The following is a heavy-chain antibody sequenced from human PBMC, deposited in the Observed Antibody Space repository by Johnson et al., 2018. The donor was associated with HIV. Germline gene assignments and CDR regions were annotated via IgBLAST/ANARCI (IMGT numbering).Heavy chain of an antibody. Sequence: EVQLVESGGGLVQPGGSLRLSCAASGFTFSSYVMSWVRQAPGKGLEWVGRIKSKTDGGTTDYAAPVKGRFTISRDDSKNTLYLQMNSLKAEDTAVYYCTTARLLWWGGAFDIWGQGTVVTVSS. CDR1: GFTFSSYV. V-gene: IGHV3-15*01. J-gene: IGHJ3*02. CDR3: TTARLLWWGGAFDI. CDR2: IKSKTDGGTT. D-gene: IGHD3-10*01.